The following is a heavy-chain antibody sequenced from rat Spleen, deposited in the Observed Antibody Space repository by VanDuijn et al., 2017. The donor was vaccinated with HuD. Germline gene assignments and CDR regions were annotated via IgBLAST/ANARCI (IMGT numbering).Heavy chain of an antibody. Sequence: EVQLVESGGGLVQPGRSLKLSCAASGFTFSNYDMAWVRQAPTKGLEWVASISTGGGNTYYPDSVKGRFTISRDNAKTTLYLQMNSLRSEDTATYYGTARFDWFAYWGQGTLLTVSS. CDR3: TARFDWFAY. J-gene: IGHJ3*01. V-gene: IGHV5S23*01. CDR2: ISTGGGNT. CDR1: GFTFSNYD.